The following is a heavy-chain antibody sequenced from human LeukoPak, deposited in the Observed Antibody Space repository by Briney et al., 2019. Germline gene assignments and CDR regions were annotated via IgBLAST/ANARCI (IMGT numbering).Heavy chain of an antibody. CDR3: ARQGWVSSSRYGGYYYYMDV. CDR2: IYPGDSDT. V-gene: IGHV5-51*01. D-gene: IGHD6-13*01. J-gene: IGHJ6*03. Sequence: GESLQISCKGSGYSFTSYWIGWVRQLPGKGLEWMGIIYPGDSDTRYSPSFQGQVTISADKSISTAYLQWSSLKASDTAMYYCARQGWVSSSRYGGYYYYMDVWGKGTTVTISS. CDR1: GYSFTSYW.